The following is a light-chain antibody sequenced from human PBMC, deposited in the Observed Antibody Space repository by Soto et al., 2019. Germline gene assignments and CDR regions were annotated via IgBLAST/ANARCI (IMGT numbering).Light chain of an antibody. V-gene: IGKV4-1*01. CDR1: KTILYTSNNKKY. J-gene: IGKJ2*01. CDR3: QQYYSTTYS. Sequence: DIVMTQSPASLDVSLGGRATINCKSSKTILYTSNNKKYLACYQQKSGQPPKLLIYWASTRESGVPDRFSGSGSATDFTITISNLQPEDVAVYYCQQYYSTTYSFGQGTKLEIK. CDR2: WAS.